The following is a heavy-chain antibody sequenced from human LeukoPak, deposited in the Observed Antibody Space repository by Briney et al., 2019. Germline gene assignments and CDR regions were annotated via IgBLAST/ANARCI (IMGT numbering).Heavy chain of an antibody. CDR1: GFTFSSYW. CDR2: IKQDGSEK. V-gene: IGHV3-7*01. D-gene: IGHD3-10*01. Sequence: GGSLRLSCAASGFTFSSYWMSWVRQAPGEGLEWVANIKQDGSEKYYVDSVKGRFTISRDNAKNSLYLRMNSLRAEDTAVYYCAREREGVYYYFDFWGQGTLVTVSS. CDR3: AREREGVYYYFDF. J-gene: IGHJ4*02.